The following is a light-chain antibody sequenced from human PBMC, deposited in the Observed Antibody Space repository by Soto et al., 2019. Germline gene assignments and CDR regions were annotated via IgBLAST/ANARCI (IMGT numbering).Light chain of an antibody. CDR3: LLFCTEGPPV. J-gene: IGLJ7*01. CDR2: DTS. CDR1: TGTVTSGHY. V-gene: IGLV7-46*01. Sequence: QAVVTQEPSLTVSPGGTVTLTCGSSTGTVTSGHYPLWFQQKPGQAPRTLIYDTSNTHSWTPARFSGSLLGGKAALTLSGAQQEDEADYYCLLFCTEGPPVFGGGTQLTVL.